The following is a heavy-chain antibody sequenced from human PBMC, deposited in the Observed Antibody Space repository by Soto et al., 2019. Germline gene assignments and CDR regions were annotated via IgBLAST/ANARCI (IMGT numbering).Heavy chain of an antibody. V-gene: IGHV1-18*01. CDR2: ISAYNGNT. D-gene: IGHD2-2*01. Sequence: ASVKVSCKASGYTFTSYGISWVRQAPGQGLERMGWISAYNGNTNYAQKLQGRVTMTTDTSTSTAYMELRSLRSDDTAVYYCARIPVEFPYCSSTSCYSWFDPWGQGTLVTVSS. J-gene: IGHJ5*02. CDR1: GYTFTSYG. CDR3: ARIPVEFPYCSSTSCYSWFDP.